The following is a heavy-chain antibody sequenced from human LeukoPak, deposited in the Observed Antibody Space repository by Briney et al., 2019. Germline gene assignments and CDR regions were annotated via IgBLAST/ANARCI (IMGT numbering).Heavy chain of an antibody. CDR1: GGTFSSYA. J-gene: IGHJ4*02. Sequence: ASVKVSCKASGGTFSSYAISWVRQAPGQGLEWMGRIIPILGIANYAQTFQGRVTITADKSTSTAYMELSSLRSEDTAVYYCARDLGSDLLGGSGRPYYFDYWGQGTLVTVSS. V-gene: IGHV1-69*04. D-gene: IGHD3-10*01. CDR3: ARDLGSDLLGGSGRPYYFDY. CDR2: IIPILGIA.